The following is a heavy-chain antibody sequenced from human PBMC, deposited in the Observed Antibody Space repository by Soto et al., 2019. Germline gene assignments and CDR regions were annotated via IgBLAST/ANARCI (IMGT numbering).Heavy chain of an antibody. CDR2: ISAYNGNT. D-gene: IGHD2-2*02. J-gene: IGHJ5*02. Sequence: ASVKVSCKASGYTFTSYGISWVRQAPGQGLEWMGWISAYNGNTNYAQKLQGRVTMTTDTSTSTAYMELRSLRSDDTAVYYCARDRRVDIVVVPAAIEWFDPWGQGTWSPSPQ. V-gene: IGHV1-18*01. CDR3: ARDRRVDIVVVPAAIEWFDP. CDR1: GYTFTSYG.